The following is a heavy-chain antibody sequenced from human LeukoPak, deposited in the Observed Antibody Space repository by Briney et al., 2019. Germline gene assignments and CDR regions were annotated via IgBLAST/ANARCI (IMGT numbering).Heavy chain of an antibody. CDR1: GGSISSGGYS. J-gene: IGHJ4*02. Sequence: SETLSLTCAVSGGSISSGGYSWSWIRQPPGKGLEWIGYIYHSGSTYYNPSLKSRVTISVDTSKNQFSLKLSSVTAADTAVYYCARQGTEGYFDYWGQGTLVTVSS. D-gene: IGHD3-10*01. CDR2: IYHSGST. V-gene: IGHV4-30-2*01. CDR3: ARQGTEGYFDY.